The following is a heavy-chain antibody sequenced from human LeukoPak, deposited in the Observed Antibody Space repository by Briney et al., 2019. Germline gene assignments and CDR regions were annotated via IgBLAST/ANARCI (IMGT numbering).Heavy chain of an antibody. D-gene: IGHD1-7*01. V-gene: IGHV3-23*01. CDR2: ISGSGTGT. J-gene: IGHJ4*02. Sequence: GGSLRLSCAASGFTFSSSAMRWVRQAPGKGLYWVSAISGSGTGTYYADSVKGRFTISRGNSKNTLYLQMNSLRAEDTAVYYCAKEGGTGTRFDYWGQGTLVTVSS. CDR1: GFTFSSSA. CDR3: AKEGGTGTRFDY.